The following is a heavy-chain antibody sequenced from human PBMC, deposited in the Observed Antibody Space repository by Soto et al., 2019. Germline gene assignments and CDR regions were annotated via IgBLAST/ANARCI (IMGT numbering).Heavy chain of an antibody. CDR3: ARDIDDFWSGNPDAFEI. D-gene: IGHD3-3*01. V-gene: IGHV1-18*01. Sequence: ASVKVSCKASGGTFSSYAISWVRQAPGQGLEWMGGISAYIGTTNYAQKFQGRVTMTTDASTSTAYMELRSLRSDDTAVYYCARDIDDFWSGNPDAFEIWGKGTMVTV. J-gene: IGHJ3*02. CDR1: GGTFSSYA. CDR2: ISAYIGTT.